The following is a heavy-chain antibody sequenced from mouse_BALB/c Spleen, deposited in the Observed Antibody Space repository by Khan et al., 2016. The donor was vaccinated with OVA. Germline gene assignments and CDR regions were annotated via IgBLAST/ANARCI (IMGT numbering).Heavy chain of an antibody. Sequence: QVQLQQPGAELLKSAASVRLSCNGSAYTFTSYCMHWLTLRPRQGSERIGEISPSPGRTNYNDTFQSNPTLPVDKSSSTAYMQLNNLTSQDSAVYYCARGNFYGSSSYFDYWGQGTTLTVSS. D-gene: IGHD1-1*01. V-gene: IGHV1S81*02. CDR2: ISPSPGRT. CDR3: ARGNFYGSSSYFDY. CDR1: AYTFTSYC. J-gene: IGHJ2*01.